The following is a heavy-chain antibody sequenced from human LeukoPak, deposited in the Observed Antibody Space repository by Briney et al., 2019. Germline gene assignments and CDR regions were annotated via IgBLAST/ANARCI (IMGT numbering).Heavy chain of an antibody. Sequence: PGGSLRLSCAASGFTFSSYSMNWVRQAPGKGLEWVSAISGSGGSTYYADSVKGRFTISRDNSKNTLYLQMNSLRAEDTAVYYCAKAGGVYYGSGSYYILDYWGQGTLVTVSS. CDR2: ISGSGGST. D-gene: IGHD3-10*01. CDR1: GFTFSSYS. J-gene: IGHJ4*02. V-gene: IGHV3-23*01. CDR3: AKAGGVYYGSGSYYILDY.